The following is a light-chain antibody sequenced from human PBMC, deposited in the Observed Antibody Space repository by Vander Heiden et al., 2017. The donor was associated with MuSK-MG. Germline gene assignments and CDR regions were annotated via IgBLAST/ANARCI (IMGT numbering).Light chain of an antibody. J-gene: IGKJ5*01. CDR2: DAS. CDR3: QQVKSYPIT. Sequence: AIQLTQSPSSLSASVGDRVTITCRASQGIGSALAWYQQKPGKAPNLLIYDASSLVSGVPSRFRGSGSVTDFTLTIIILQPEDFATYYCQQVKSYPITFGQGTLLEIK. V-gene: IGKV1-13*02. CDR1: QGIGSA.